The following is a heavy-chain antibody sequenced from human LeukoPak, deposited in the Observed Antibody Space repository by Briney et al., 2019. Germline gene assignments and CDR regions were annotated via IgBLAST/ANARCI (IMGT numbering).Heavy chain of an antibody. D-gene: IGHD2-2*01. V-gene: IGHV4-4*02. CDR2: IYHSGST. CDR3: ARGPAAMIGEDYYGMDV. J-gene: IGHJ6*04. CDR1: GGSISSSNW. Sequence: PSGTLSLTCAVSGGSISSSNWWSWVRQPPGKGLEWIGEIYHSGSTNYNPSLKSRVTISVDKSKNQFSLKLSSVTAADTAVYYCARGPAAMIGEDYYGMDVWGKGTTVTVSS.